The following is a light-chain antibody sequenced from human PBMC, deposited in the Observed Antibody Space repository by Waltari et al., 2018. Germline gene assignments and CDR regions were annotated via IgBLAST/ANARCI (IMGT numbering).Light chain of an antibody. CDR3: YSYAGSYTLYV. CDR2: AVN. Sequence: QSALTQPRSVSGSPGQSVTLPCTGTSSAICGYNAVARYQKYPGKAPKLLIYAVNQRPSGVPDRFSGSKSGNTASLTISGLQAEDEADYYCYSYAGSYTLYVFGTGTEVTVL. CDR1: SSAICGYNA. J-gene: IGLJ1*01. V-gene: IGLV2-11*01.